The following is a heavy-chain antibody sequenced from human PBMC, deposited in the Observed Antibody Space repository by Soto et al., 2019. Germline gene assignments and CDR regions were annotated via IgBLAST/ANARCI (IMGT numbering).Heavy chain of an antibody. V-gene: IGHV1-69*01. CDR3: ATGITIFGASDY. Sequence: QVQLVQSGAEVKKPGSSVKVSCKASGGTFSSYAISWVRQAPGHGLEWMGGIIPIFGTANYAQKFQGRVTSNADQSTSTAYMELSSLRSEDTAVYFCATGITIFGASDYWGQGTLVTVSS. D-gene: IGHD3-3*01. CDR2: IIPIFGTA. J-gene: IGHJ4*02. CDR1: GGTFSSYA.